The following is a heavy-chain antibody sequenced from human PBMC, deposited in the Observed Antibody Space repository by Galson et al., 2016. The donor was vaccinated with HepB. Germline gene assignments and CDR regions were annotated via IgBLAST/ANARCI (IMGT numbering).Heavy chain of an antibody. Sequence: SLRLSCAASGFTISSYAMSWVRQAPGKGLEWVSGISGSGGSTNYADSVKGRLTFSRDNSKNTLYLQMTSLRAEDTAVYYCASGIAVTTSNSFWYFDLWGRGTLVTVSS. CDR2: ISGSGGST. D-gene: IGHD3-10*01. CDR1: GFTISSYA. CDR3: ASGIAVTTSNSFWYFDL. V-gene: IGHV3-23*01. J-gene: IGHJ2*01.